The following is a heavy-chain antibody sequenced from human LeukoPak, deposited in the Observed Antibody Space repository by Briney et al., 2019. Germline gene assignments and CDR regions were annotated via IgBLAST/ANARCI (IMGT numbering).Heavy chain of an antibody. CDR3: ARGDDSGYYDYFDY. CDR2: IYTGGNT. D-gene: IGHD3-22*01. J-gene: IGHJ4*02. V-gene: IGHV3-53*01. CDR1: GFTVDSNY. Sequence: GGSLRLSCAASGFTVDSNYLSWVRQAPGKGLEWVSTIYTGGNTYYAASVKGRFTISRDFSKNTVFLHMNNLRAEDTAMYYCARGDDSGYYDYFDYWGQGALVTVSS.